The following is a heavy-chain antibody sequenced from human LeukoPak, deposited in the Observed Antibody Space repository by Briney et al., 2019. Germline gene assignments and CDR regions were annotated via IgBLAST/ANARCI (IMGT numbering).Heavy chain of an antibody. D-gene: IGHD5-18*01. J-gene: IGHJ5*02. CDR3: ATYRQVLLPFEA. V-gene: IGHV3-23*01. CDR2: IFQGGGEI. Sequence: GGSLRLSCAASGFTFSTFAMIWVRQPPGKGLEWVSSIFQGGGEIHYSDSVRGRFTISRDHPKSTLFLQMNSLRAEDTAIYYCATYRQVLLPFEAWGQGTLVTVSS. CDR1: GFTFSTFA.